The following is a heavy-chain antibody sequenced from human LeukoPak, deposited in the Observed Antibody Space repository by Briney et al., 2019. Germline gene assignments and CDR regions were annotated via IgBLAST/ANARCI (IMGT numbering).Heavy chain of an antibody. D-gene: IGHD2-15*01. CDR1: GGSISSSSYY. J-gene: IGHJ5*02. V-gene: IGHV4-61*01. CDR3: ARSGVVVATTGWFDP. Sequence: SETLSLTCTVSGGSISSSSYYWSWIRQPRGKGLEWIGYIYYSGSTNYTPSLKSRVTISVDTSKNQFSLKLSSVTAADTAVYYCARSGVVVATTGWFDPWGQGTLVTVSS. CDR2: IYYSGST.